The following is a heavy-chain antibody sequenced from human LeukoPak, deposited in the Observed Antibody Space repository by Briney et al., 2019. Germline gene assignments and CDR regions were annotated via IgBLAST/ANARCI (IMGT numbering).Heavy chain of an antibody. D-gene: IGHD2-2*01. V-gene: IGHV3-43*01. Sequence: GGSLRLSCAASGFTFDDYTMHWVRQAPGKGLEWVSLISWDGGSTYYADSVKGRFTISRDNSKNSLYLQMNSLRTEDTALYYCAKDIEPAAIRSRGMDVWGQGTTVTVSS. CDR1: GFTFDDYT. CDR2: ISWDGGST. J-gene: IGHJ6*02. CDR3: AKDIEPAAIRSRGMDV.